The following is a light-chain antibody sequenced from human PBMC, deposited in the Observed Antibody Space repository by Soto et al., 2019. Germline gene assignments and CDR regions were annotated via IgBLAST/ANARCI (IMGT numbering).Light chain of an antibody. CDR1: SSNIGNNY. CDR2: DNN. Sequence: QSVLTQPPSVSAAPRQKVTISCSGSSSNIGNNYVSWYQQLPGTAPKLLIYDNNKRPSGIPDRFSGSKSGTSATLGITGLQTGDEADYYCAIWDSSMSAVFGGGTQLTVL. J-gene: IGLJ7*01. V-gene: IGLV1-51*01. CDR3: AIWDSSMSAV.